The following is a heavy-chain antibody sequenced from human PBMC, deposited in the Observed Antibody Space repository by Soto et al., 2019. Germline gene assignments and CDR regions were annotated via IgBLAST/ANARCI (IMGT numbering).Heavy chain of an antibody. Sequence: SETLSLTCTVSGGSISTYFWSWIRQPAGGGLEWIGRIYTTGSTNYNPSLKSRVTMSLDTSRNQFSLKLSSVTAADTAEYYCAREGGYFDSSGSGVYHYHGVDVWGQGTTFTVSS. CDR1: GGSISTYF. J-gene: IGHJ6*02. V-gene: IGHV4-4*07. CDR2: IYTTGST. D-gene: IGHD3-22*01. CDR3: AREGGYFDSSGSGVYHYHGVDV.